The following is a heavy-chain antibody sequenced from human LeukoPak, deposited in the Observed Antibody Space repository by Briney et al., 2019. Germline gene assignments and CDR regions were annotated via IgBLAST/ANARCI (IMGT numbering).Heavy chain of an antibody. V-gene: IGHV3-48*03. CDR3: APRHFDY. Sequence: GGSLRLSCAASGFTFSSYEMNWVRQAPGKGLEWVSYISSGSTIYYADSVKGRFTISRDNAKNSLYLQMNSLRAEDTAVYYCAPRHFDYWGQGTLVTVSS. CDR2: ISSGSTI. CDR1: GFTFSSYE. J-gene: IGHJ4*02.